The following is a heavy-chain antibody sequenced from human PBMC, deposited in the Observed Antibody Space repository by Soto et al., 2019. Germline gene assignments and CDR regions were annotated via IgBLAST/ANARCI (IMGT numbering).Heavy chain of an antibody. Sequence: EVQLLESGGGLVQPGGSLRLSCAASGFTFRSYAMSWVRQAPGKGLEWVSAISGSGGSTYYADSVKGRFTISRDNSKNTLYLQMNSLRAEDTAVYYCAKDPRNHDAFDIWGQGTMVTVSS. CDR3: AKDPRNHDAFDI. CDR2: ISGSGGST. CDR1: GFTFRSYA. V-gene: IGHV3-23*01. J-gene: IGHJ3*02.